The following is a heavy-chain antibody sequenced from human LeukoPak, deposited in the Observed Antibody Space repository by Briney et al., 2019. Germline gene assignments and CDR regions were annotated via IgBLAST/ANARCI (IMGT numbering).Heavy chain of an antibody. Sequence: ASVKVSCKASGYSLRNHGISWVRQAPGQGLEWMGWIGADNGYTHYAQKLQGRVTLTTDTSTNTANMDLRSLSSDDTAVYYCARASSAYNWYFDLWGRGTLVTVSS. CDR3: ARASSAYNWYFDL. CDR2: IGADNGYT. CDR1: GYSLRNHG. V-gene: IGHV1-18*01. J-gene: IGHJ2*01. D-gene: IGHD4-11*01.